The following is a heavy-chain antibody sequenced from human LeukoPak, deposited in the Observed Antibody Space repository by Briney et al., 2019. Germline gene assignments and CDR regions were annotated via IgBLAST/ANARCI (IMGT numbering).Heavy chain of an antibody. V-gene: IGHV4-30-2*01. CDR1: GGSVSSGGYS. J-gene: IGHJ3*02. Sequence: SETLSLTCAVSGGSVSSGGYSWSWIRQPPGNGLEWIGYIYHSGRASYNPSLKSRVTISLDRSRNHVSLNLTSVTAADTAVYYCATDPAYYYDSSGYSFDALDIWGRGTMVTVSS. CDR2: IYHSGRA. D-gene: IGHD3-22*01. CDR3: ATDPAYYYDSSGYSFDALDI.